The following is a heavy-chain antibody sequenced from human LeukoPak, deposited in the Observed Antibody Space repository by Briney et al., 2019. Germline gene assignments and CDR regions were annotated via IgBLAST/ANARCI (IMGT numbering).Heavy chain of an antibody. CDR2: INPSGGST. CDR1: GYTFTSYY. J-gene: IGHJ4*02. V-gene: IGHV1-46*01. CDR3: ARDYSSGWPRFDY. Sequence: ASVKVSCKASGYTFTSYYMHWVRQAPGQGLEWMGIINPSGGSTSYAQKLQGRVTMTTDTSTSTAYMELRSLRSDDTAVYYCARDYSSGWPRFDYWGQGTLVTVSS. D-gene: IGHD6-19*01.